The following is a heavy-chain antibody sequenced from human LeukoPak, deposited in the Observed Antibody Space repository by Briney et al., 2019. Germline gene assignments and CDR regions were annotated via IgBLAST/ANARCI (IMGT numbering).Heavy chain of an antibody. CDR1: GYTFTGYY. Sequence: ASVKVSCKASGYTFTGYYMHWVRQAPGQGLEWMGWINPNSGGTNYAQKFQGRVTMTRDTSTSTVYMELSSLRSEDTAVYYCARTSYGDNDAFDIWGQGTMVTVSS. D-gene: IGHD4-17*01. J-gene: IGHJ3*02. CDR3: ARTSYGDNDAFDI. V-gene: IGHV1-2*02. CDR2: INPNSGGT.